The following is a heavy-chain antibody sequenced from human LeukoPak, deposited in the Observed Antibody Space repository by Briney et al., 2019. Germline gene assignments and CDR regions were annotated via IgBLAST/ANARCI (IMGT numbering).Heavy chain of an antibody. J-gene: IGHJ4*02. CDR3: ARGPPSYYYDSSGYDSWYFDY. CDR2: INPNSGGT. Sequence: ASVKVSCKASGYTFTGYYMHGVRQAPGQGLEWMGWINPNSGGTNYAQKFQGWVTMTRDTSISTAYMELSRLRSDDTAVYYCARGPPSYYYDSSGYDSWYFDYWGQGTLVAVSS. D-gene: IGHD3-22*01. CDR1: GYTFTGYY. V-gene: IGHV1-2*04.